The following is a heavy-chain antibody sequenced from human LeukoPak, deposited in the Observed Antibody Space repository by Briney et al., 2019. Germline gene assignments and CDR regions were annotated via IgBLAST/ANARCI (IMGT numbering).Heavy chain of an antibody. D-gene: IGHD3-16*01. CDR3: ARPPHVWERKTNDAFDI. CDR1: GYSFTSYW. J-gene: IGHJ3*02. V-gene: IGHV5-51*01. CDR2: IYPGDSDT. Sequence: GESLKISCKGSGYSFTSYWIGWVRQMPGKGLEWMGIIYPGDSDTRYSPSIQGQVTISADKSNSTAHLQWSSLKASDTAMYYCARPPHVWERKTNDAFDIWGQGTMVTVSS.